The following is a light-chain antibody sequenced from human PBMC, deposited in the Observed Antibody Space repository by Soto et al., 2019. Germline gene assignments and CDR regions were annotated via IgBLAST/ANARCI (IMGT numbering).Light chain of an antibody. CDR1: QGIGNA. Sequence: IQITHSPSSLSASVGDRGTISXRASQGIGNALGWYQQKPGKPPKVLIYDASSLESGVPSRFSGSGSGTEFTLTISSLQPDDFATYYCQQYNSYSPWTFGQGTKVDIK. V-gene: IGKV1-13*02. CDR3: QQYNSYSPWT. J-gene: IGKJ1*01. CDR2: DAS.